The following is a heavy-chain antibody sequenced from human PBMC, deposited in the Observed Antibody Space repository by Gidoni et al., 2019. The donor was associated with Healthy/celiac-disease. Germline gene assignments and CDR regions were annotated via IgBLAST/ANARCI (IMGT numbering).Heavy chain of an antibody. CDR1: GGSISSYY. V-gene: IGHV4-59*01. D-gene: IGHD2-2*01. CDR3: AGSRYFDY. J-gene: IGHJ4*02. CDR2: IYYSGST. Sequence: QVQLQESGPGLVKPSETLSLTCTVSGGSISSYYWSWIRQPPGKGLEWFGYIYYSGSTNYNPSLKSRVTISVDTSKNQFSLKLSSVTAADTAVYYCAGSRYFDYWGQGTLVTVSS.